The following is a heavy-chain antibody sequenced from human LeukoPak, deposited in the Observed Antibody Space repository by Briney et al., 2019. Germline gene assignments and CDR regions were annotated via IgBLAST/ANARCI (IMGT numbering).Heavy chain of an antibody. V-gene: IGHV3-66*04. Sequence: GGSLRLSCAASGFTFDDYTMHWVRQAPGKGLEWVSVIYSGGSTYYADSVKGRFTISRDNSKNTLYLQMNSLRAEDTAVYYCARHRTGPHPYFDYWGQGTLVTVSS. CDR3: ARHRTGPHPYFDY. CDR1: GFTFDDYT. CDR2: IYSGGST. J-gene: IGHJ4*02. D-gene: IGHD7-27*01.